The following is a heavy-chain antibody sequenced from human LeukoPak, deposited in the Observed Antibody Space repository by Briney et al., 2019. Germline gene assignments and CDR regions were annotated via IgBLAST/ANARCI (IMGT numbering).Heavy chain of an antibody. D-gene: IGHD5-24*01. CDR3: ARDGYNSGFDY. CDR2: IYHSGST. V-gene: IGHV4-30-2*01. CDR1: GGSISSGGYY. J-gene: IGHJ4*02. Sequence: PSQTLSLTRTVSGGSISSGGYYWSWIRQPPGKGLEWIGYIYHSGSTYYNPSLKSRVTISVDRSKNQFSLKLSSVTAADTAVYYCARDGYNSGFDYWGQGTLVTVSS.